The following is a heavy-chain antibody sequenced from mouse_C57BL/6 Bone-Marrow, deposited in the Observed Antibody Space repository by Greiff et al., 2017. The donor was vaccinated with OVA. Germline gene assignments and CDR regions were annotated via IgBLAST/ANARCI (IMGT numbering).Heavy chain of an antibody. CDR2: INPYNGGT. V-gene: IGHV1-19*01. CDR3: ARGGYYGSSFHYFDY. CDR1: GYTFTDYY. D-gene: IGHD1-1*01. J-gene: IGHJ2*01. Sequence: VQLQQSGPVLVKPGASVKMSCKASGYTFTDYYMNWVKQSHGKSLEWIGVINPYNGGTSYNQKFKGKATLTVDKSSSTAYMELNSLTSEDSAVYYCARGGYYGSSFHYFDYWGQGTTLTVSS.